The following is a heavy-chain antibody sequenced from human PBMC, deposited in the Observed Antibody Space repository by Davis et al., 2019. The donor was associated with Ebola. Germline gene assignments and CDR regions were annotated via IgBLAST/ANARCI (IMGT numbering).Heavy chain of an antibody. CDR3: AREFGRLNALDV. D-gene: IGHD3-10*01. CDR2: ISHDGSNK. V-gene: IGHV3-30-3*01. CDR1: GFPFSSYA. Sequence: PGGSLRLSCAAFGFPFSSYAMHGVRQAPGKGLEWVAVISHDGSNKYYADSVKGRFTISRNKSKNTLYLQMNSLRAEVTAVHYCAREFGRLNALDVWGQGTMVTVSS. J-gene: IGHJ3*01.